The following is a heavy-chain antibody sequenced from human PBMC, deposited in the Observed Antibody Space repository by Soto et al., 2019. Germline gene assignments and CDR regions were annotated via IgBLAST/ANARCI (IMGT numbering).Heavy chain of an antibody. V-gene: IGHV3-74*01. J-gene: IGHJ4*02. CDR2: INSDGSST. CDR1: GFTFSIYW. Sequence: EVHLVESGGGLVQRGGSLRLSCAASGFTFSIYWMHWVRQVPGKGLVWVSRINSDGSSTSYADSVKGRFTISRDNAKSTLYLQMNSLRAEDTAVYHCERGDLTAADYWGQGTLVTVSS. CDR3: ERGDLTAADY. D-gene: IGHD7-27*01.